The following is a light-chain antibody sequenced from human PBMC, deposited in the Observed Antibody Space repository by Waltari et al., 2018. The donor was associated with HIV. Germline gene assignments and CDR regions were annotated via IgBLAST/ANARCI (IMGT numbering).Light chain of an antibody. CDR3: QSYDSPTVV. Sequence: NFIMTLPPSVSEPPGKTLTISGTRSSCRLGCNYVQWYQQRPGSSPTLVIYEDNKRPSGVPARFSASIDSASNSASLTISGLKTEDEGDYYCQSYDSPTVVFGGGTKLTVL. J-gene: IGLJ2*01. CDR2: EDN. CDR1: SCRLGCNY. V-gene: IGLV6-57*01.